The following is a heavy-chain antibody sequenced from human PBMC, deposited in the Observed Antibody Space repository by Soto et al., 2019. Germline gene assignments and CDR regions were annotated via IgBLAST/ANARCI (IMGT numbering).Heavy chain of an antibody. J-gene: IGHJ4*02. V-gene: IGHV3-23*01. CDR2: ISDNGGTT. CDR1: EFTFSSYA. D-gene: IGHD3-3*01. Sequence: PGGSLRLSCAASEFTFSSYAISWVRQAPGKGLEWVSSISDNGGTTYYADSVKGRFTISRDNSKNTLYLQMNSLRAEDTAVYYCAKAVPAYDFWSAYTAWGPPGNKYFDYWGQGTLVTVSS. CDR3: AKAVPAYDFWSAYTAWGPPGNKYFDY.